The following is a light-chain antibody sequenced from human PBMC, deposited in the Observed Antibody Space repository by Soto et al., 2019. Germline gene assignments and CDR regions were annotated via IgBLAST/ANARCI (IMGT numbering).Light chain of an antibody. Sequence: EIVMTQSPATLSVSPGERATLSCRASQSVASLAWYQQKPGQAPRLIIWGASNRVTGIPARFSGSGSGTEFTLTVSSLQSEDFAVYYCQQCDSWPFTFGQGTKLEIK. CDR1: QSVAS. CDR3: QQCDSWPFT. J-gene: IGKJ2*01. V-gene: IGKV3-15*01. CDR2: GAS.